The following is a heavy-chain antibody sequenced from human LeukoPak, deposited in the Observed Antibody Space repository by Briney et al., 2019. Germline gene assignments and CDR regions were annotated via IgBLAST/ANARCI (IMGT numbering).Heavy chain of an antibody. D-gene: IGHD3-3*01. CDR3: ARVGYYDFWSGYSEIPAYS. CDR1: GYSISSGYY. V-gene: IGHV4-38-2*02. Sequence: SETLSLTCTVSGYSISSGYYWGWIRQPPGKGLEWIGSINHSGSTYYNPSLKSRVTISVDTSKNQFSLKLSTVTAADTAVYYCARVGYYDFWSGYSEIPAYSWGQGTLVTVSS. J-gene: IGHJ4*02. CDR2: INHSGST.